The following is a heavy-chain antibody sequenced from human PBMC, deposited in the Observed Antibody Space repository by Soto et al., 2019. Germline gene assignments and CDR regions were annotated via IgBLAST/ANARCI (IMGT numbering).Heavy chain of an antibody. CDR2: ISNNGAHT. Sequence: PGGSLRRSCAASGFTFSNYEMHWVRQAPGKGLEYVSGISNNGAHTDYAKSVKGRFTISRDNSENTLYLQMGSLRADDMTLYYCARRGYGSRWPNVYMDGWDKGTTVTVSS. V-gene: IGHV3-64*01. CDR3: ARRGYGSRWPNVYMDG. J-gene: IGHJ6*03. CDR1: GFTFSNYE. D-gene: IGHD6-13*01.